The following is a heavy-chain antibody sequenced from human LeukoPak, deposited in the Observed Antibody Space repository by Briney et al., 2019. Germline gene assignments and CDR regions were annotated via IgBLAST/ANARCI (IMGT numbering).Heavy chain of an antibody. Sequence: ASVKASCKASGYTFTSYGISWVRQAPGQGLEWMGWISAYNGNTNYAQKLQGRVTMTTDTSTSTAYMELRSLRSDDTAVYYCARITANLFAGWFDPWGQGTLVTVSS. CDR2: ISAYNGNT. V-gene: IGHV1-18*01. D-gene: IGHD1-20*01. CDR1: GYTFTSYG. J-gene: IGHJ5*02. CDR3: ARITANLFAGWFDP.